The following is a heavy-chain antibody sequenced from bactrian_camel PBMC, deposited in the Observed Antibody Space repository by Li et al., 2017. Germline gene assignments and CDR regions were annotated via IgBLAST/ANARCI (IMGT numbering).Heavy chain of an antibody. CDR1: GYTYSRYC. J-gene: IGHJ6*01. CDR2: IDSAGRT. V-gene: IGHV3S26*01. Sequence: HVQLVESGGGSVQTGGSLRLSCAVSGYTYSRYCMAWFRQAPGKEREGVASIDSAGRTTYADSAKGRFTISRDNAKNTLYLQMNNLKTDDAAVYYCATQTTGWAFRYWGRGTQVTVS. CDR3: ATQTTGWAFRY. D-gene: IGHD5*01.